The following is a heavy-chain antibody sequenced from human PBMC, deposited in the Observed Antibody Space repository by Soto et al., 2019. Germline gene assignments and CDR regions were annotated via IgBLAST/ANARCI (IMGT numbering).Heavy chain of an antibody. CDR1: GYSFTSYW. CDR3: ATGGEAVAGHGEPDY. V-gene: IGHV5-10-1*03. D-gene: IGHD6-19*01. J-gene: IGHJ4*02. CDR2: IDPSDSYT. Sequence: EVQLVQSGAEVKKPGESLRISCKGSGYSFTSYWISWVRQMPGKGLEWMGRIDPSDSYTNYSPSFQGHVTISADKSISTAYLQWSSLKASDTAMYYCATGGEAVAGHGEPDYWGQGTLVTVSS.